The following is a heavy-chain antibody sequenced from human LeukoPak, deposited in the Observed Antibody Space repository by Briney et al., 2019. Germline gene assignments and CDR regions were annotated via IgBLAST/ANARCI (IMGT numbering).Heavy chain of an antibody. V-gene: IGHV4-34*01. CDR2: VNHSGST. J-gene: IGHJ4*02. CDR1: GGSFSDYY. CDR3: ARYVPVKTGPTRASFDY. D-gene: IGHD1-1*01. Sequence: SETLSLTCAVYGGSFSDYYWSWIRQPPGKGLEWIGEVNHSGSTNYNPSLKSRVTISVDTSKNQFSLKLSSVTAADTAVYFCARYVPVKTGPTRASFDYWGQGILVSVSS.